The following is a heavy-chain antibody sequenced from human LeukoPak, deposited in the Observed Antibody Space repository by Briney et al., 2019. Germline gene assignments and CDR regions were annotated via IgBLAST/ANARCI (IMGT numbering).Heavy chain of an antibody. CDR3: ARGLYSGSYYFDYYYYGMDV. D-gene: IGHD1-26*01. CDR2: IYHSGST. Sequence: SETLSLTCTVSGGSIRSSYYYWGWIRQPPGKGLEWIGYIYHSGSTYYNPSLKSRVTISVDKSKNQFSLKLSSVTAADTAVYYCARGLYSGSYYFDYYYYGMDVWGQGTTVTVSS. J-gene: IGHJ6*02. CDR1: GGSIRSSYYY. V-gene: IGHV4-39*07.